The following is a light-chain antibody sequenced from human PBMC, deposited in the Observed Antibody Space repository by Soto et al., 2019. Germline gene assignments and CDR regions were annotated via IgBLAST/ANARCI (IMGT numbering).Light chain of an antibody. Sequence: VLTQPPSVSVAPGQTASITCGGNNIGAKGVHWYQQKNPGQAPVLVVFDDRARPSAIPERFSGSNSGNTATLTISRVEAGDEADYYCQVWHSTSVRVFGGGTKLTVL. CDR3: QVWHSTSVRV. J-gene: IGLJ2*01. V-gene: IGLV3-21*02. CDR1: NIGAKG. CDR2: DDR.